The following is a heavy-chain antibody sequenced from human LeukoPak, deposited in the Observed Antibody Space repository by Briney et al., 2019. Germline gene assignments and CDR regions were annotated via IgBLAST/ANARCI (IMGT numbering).Heavy chain of an antibody. D-gene: IGHD3-9*01. CDR1: GFTFSSYW. J-gene: IGHJ4*02. Sequence: GGSLRLSCAASGFTFSSYWMSWVRQAPGKGLEWVANIKQDGSEKYYVGSVKGRFTISRDNAKNSLYLQMNSLRAEDTAVYYCAKGHYYNILTGYSVRRGLDYWGQGTLVTVSS. CDR3: AKGHYYNILTGYSVRRGLDY. V-gene: IGHV3-7*01. CDR2: IKQDGSEK.